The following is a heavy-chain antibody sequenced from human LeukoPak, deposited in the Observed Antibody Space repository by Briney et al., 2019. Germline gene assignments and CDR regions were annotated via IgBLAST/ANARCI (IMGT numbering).Heavy chain of an antibody. CDR3: TRRLLWFGEAFDY. V-gene: IGHV3-49*04. CDR1: GFTFSSYW. CDR2: IRSKAYGGTT. J-gene: IGHJ4*02. D-gene: IGHD3-10*01. Sequence: PGGSLRLSCAASGFTFSSYWMSWVRQAPGKGLEWVGFIRSKAYGGTTEYAASVKGRFTISRDDSKSIAYLQMNSLKTEDTAVYYCTRRLLWFGEAFDYWGQGTLVTVSS.